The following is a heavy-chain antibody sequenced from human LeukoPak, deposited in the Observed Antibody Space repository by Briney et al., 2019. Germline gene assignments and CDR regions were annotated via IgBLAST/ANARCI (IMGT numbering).Heavy chain of an antibody. CDR1: GYSFTNCG. D-gene: IGHD6-13*01. CDR2: ISGFNGNA. V-gene: IGHV1-18*01. CDR3: ARDERSAAAGSAYYLDS. Sequence: ASVKVSGKASGYSFTNCGISWVRQAPGQGLEGMGWISGFNGNANFAPKLQDRVTLTTDASTSTAYMELRSLRSDDTAVYYCARDERSAAAGSAYYLDSWGQGTLVTVSS. J-gene: IGHJ4*02.